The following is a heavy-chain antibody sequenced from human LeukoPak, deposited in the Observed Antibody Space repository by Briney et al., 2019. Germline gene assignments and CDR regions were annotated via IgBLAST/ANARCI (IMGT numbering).Heavy chain of an antibody. CDR3: AVDNRDF. V-gene: IGHV4-4*07. CDR2: IYTSGNT. J-gene: IGHJ4*02. CDR1: GASVDDYY. Sequence: PSETLSLTCTVSGASVDDYYWSWIRQAAGKGLEWLGRIYTSGNTIYNPSLQSRVNISVDVSKNQFSLGLISMTAADTGIYYCAVDNRDFWGQGTLVTVSS. D-gene: IGHD2/OR15-2a*01.